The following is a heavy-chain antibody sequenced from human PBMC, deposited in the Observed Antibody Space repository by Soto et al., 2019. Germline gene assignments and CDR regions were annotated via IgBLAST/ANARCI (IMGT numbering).Heavy chain of an antibody. CDR2: IYSSGST. Sequence: SETLSLTCTVSGDSVSSGGYFWTWIRQPPGKGLECIGYIYSSGSTNYNPSLKSRVTISVDTSKNQFSLKLSSVTAADTAVYYCSRGVPAAQYPFDYWGQGTLVTVSS. CDR3: SRGVPAAQYPFDY. D-gene: IGHD2-2*01. CDR1: GDSVSSGGYF. V-gene: IGHV4-61*08. J-gene: IGHJ4*02.